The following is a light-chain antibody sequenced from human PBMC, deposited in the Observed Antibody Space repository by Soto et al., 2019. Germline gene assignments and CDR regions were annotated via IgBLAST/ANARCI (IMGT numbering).Light chain of an antibody. CDR1: QNIRGNE. Sequence: EVVLTQSPGTLSLSPGERATLSCRASQNIRGNELAWYQQKPGQAPRLLIYRGSSRATGIPDRFSGRRSGTDFTLTISRLEPEDFAVYYCKYYGPSAPRTFGQGTKVEIK. CDR3: KYYGPSAPRT. CDR2: RGS. V-gene: IGKV3-20*01. J-gene: IGKJ1*01.